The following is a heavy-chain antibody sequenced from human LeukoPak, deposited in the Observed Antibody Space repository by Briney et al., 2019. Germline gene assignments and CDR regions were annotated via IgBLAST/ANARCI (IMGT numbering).Heavy chain of an antibody. J-gene: IGHJ4*02. CDR3: ARGVPGSYTPRGYFDY. D-gene: IGHD1-26*01. V-gene: IGHV4-34*01. CDR1: GGSFSGYY. Sequence: SETLSLTCAVYGGSFSGYYWSWIRQPPGKGLEWIGSIYHSGRTYYNPSLKSRVTISVDTSKNQFSLKLTSVTAADTAVYYCARGVPGSYTPRGYFDYWGQGTLVTVSS. CDR2: IYHSGRT.